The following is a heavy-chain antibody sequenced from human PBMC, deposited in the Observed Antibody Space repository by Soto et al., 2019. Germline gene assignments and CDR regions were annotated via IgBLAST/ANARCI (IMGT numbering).Heavy chain of an antibody. D-gene: IGHD2-2*01. CDR3: ARVSCSSTSCFYYFDY. CDR2: SNHSGST. J-gene: IGHJ4*02. CDR1: GGSFSGYY. V-gene: IGHV4-34*01. Sequence: QVQLQQWGAGLLKPSETLSLTCAVYGGSFSGYYWSWIRQPPGKGLEWIGESNHSGSTNYNPSLKSRVTISVDTAKNQFSLKLSSVTAADTAVYYCARVSCSSTSCFYYFDYWGQGTLVTVSS.